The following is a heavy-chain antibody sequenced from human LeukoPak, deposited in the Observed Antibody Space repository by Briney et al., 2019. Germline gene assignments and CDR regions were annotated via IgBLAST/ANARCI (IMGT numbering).Heavy chain of an antibody. CDR3: ASLLRGQYTTGWYPGEHFQH. CDR2: INPSGGST. D-gene: IGHD6-19*01. J-gene: IGHJ1*01. CDR1: GYTFTSYY. Sequence: VASVKVSCKASGYTFTSYYMHWVRQAPGQGLEWMGIINPSGGSTSYAQKFQGRVTISVDTSKNQFSLNLSSVTAADTAVYYCASLLRGQYTTGWYPGEHFQHWGQGTLVTVSS. V-gene: IGHV1-46*01.